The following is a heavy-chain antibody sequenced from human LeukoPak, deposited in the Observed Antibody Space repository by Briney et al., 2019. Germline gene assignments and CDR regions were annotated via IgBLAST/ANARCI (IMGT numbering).Heavy chain of an antibody. CDR2: IKTNADGRTT. J-gene: IGHJ4*02. V-gene: IGHV3-15*01. CDR1: GFTFSNAS. CDR3: ARDPGPGGYCSGGTCYSRHVDY. Sequence: GGSLRLSCAASGFTFSNASMSWVRQAPGKGLEWVGRIKTNADGRTTAYAAPVKASFTISRADSKTTLFLQMNSLKTEDTAVYYCARDPGPGGYCSGGTCYSRHVDYWGQGTLVTVSS. D-gene: IGHD2-15*01.